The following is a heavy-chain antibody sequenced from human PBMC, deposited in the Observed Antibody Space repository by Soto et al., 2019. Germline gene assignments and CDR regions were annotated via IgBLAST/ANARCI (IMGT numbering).Heavy chain of an antibody. D-gene: IGHD6-19*01. Sequence: SETLSLTCTVSGGSIGSYYWSWIRQPPGKGLEWIGYIYYSGSTNYNPSLKSRVTISVDTSKNQFSLKLSSVTAADTAVYYCARHGIIAVAGTSYYYMDVWGKGTTVTVSS. CDR1: GGSIGSYY. V-gene: IGHV4-59*08. J-gene: IGHJ6*03. CDR2: IYYSGST. CDR3: ARHGIIAVAGTSYYYMDV.